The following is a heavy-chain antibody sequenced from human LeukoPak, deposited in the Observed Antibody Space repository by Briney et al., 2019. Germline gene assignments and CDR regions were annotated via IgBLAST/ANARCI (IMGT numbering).Heavy chain of an antibody. V-gene: IGHV3-7*01. J-gene: IGHJ1*01. CDR1: GFTFSNYW. CDR2: IKTDGSEK. Sequence: GGSLRLSCEGSGFTFSNYWMGWVRQAPGKGLQWVANIKTDGSEKYYVDSVKGRFTISRDDAKNSLYLQMNSLRAEDTAVYYCATYSSLNRREFQFWGQGTLLTVSS. CDR3: ATYSSLNRREFQF. D-gene: IGHD3-22*01.